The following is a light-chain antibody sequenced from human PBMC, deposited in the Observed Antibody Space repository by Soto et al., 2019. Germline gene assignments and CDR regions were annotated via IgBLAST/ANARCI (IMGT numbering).Light chain of an antibody. Sequence: QSVLTQSPSASASLGASVKLTCTLSNGHNTNAIAWHQQRPEKGPRFLMKLNSDDSHSRGGGIPDRFSGSSSGAERYLTISGLQSEDEADYYCQTWDTGMVFGGGTKLTVL. CDR2: LNSDDSH. CDR1: NGHNTNA. V-gene: IGLV4-69*01. CDR3: QTWDTGMV. J-gene: IGLJ2*01.